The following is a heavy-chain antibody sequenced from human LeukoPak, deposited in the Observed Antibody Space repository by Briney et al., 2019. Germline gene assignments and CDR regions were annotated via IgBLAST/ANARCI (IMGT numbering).Heavy chain of an antibody. CDR3: ARALHFWSGYYLVYYFDY. D-gene: IGHD3-3*01. CDR2: ISSSGSTI. Sequence: GGSLRLSCAASGFTFSNYEMNWVRQAPGKGLEWVSYISSSGSTIYYADSVKGRFTISRDNAKNSLYLQMNSLRAEDTAVYYCARALHFWSGYYLVYYFDYWGQGTLVTVSS. J-gene: IGHJ4*02. CDR1: GFTFSNYE. V-gene: IGHV3-48*03.